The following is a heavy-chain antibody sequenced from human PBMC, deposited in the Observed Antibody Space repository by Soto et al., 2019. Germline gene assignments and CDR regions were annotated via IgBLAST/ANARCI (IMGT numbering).Heavy chain of an antibody. CDR1: GDSITTNNW. CDR2: AYHNGLT. V-gene: IGHV4-4*02. J-gene: IGHJ4*02. CDR3: ARDAAVPGESDRFDY. Sequence: SATLSLTCAVSGDSITTNNWWSWVRQPPGKGLEWIGEAYHNGLTNYNPSLKSRVTMSVDTSKNQFSLKLTSVTAADTAIYYCARDAAVPGESDRFDYWGQGTLVTVSS. D-gene: IGHD6-19*01.